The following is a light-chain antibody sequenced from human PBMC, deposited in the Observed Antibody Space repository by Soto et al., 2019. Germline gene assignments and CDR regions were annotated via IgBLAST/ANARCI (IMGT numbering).Light chain of an antibody. Sequence: IKMTQSPSSLSASVGDRVTITCQASQDINNYLNWYQQKPGKAPKLLIYDASGLDSGVPSRFSGSGSGTYFTLTISSLQPEDIATYYCQQFDDLTFIFGQGTRLEIK. V-gene: IGKV1-33*01. CDR1: QDINNY. CDR3: QQFDDLTFI. CDR2: DAS. J-gene: IGKJ5*01.